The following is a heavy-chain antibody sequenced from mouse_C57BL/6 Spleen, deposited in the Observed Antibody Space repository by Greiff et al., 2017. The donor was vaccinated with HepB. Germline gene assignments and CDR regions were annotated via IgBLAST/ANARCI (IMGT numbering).Heavy chain of an antibody. CDR3: ARNDGYPYFDV. CDR2: IWSGGST. D-gene: IGHD2-3*01. CDR1: GFSLTSYG. J-gene: IGHJ1*03. V-gene: IGHV2-2*01. Sequence: VMLVESGPGLVQPSQSLSITCTVSGFSLTSYGVHWVRQSPGKGLEWLGVIWSGGSTDYNAAFISRLSISKDNSKSQVFFKMNSLQADDTAIYYCARNDGYPYFDVWGTGTTVTVSS.